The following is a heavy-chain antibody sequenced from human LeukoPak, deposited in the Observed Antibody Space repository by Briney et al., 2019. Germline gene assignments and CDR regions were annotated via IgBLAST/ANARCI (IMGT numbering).Heavy chain of an antibody. Sequence: GGSLSLSCTVSGIDVSSNYISWVRQAPGKGLEWVSITYVSGNTYYADSVKGRFIVSRDNSKNTLYLEMNSLRVEDTGVYYCAREVGAWGQGTLVTVSS. CDR2: TYVSGNT. D-gene: IGHD1-26*01. CDR1: GIDVSSNY. J-gene: IGHJ5*02. CDR3: AREVGA. V-gene: IGHV3-66*01.